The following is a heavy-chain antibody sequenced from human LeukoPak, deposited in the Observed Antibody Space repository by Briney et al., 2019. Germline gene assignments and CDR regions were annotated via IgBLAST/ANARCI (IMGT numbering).Heavy chain of an antibody. CDR3: AKSSGQLVHH. Sequence: GGSLRLSCAASGFTFSRYGMHWVRQAPGKGLEWVTAISYDGSNKYYADSVKGRFTISRDNSKNTLYLQMNSLRAEDTAVYYCAKSSGQLVHHWGQGTLVTVSS. CDR2: ISYDGSNK. D-gene: IGHD6-6*01. J-gene: IGHJ1*01. CDR1: GFTFSRYG. V-gene: IGHV3-30*18.